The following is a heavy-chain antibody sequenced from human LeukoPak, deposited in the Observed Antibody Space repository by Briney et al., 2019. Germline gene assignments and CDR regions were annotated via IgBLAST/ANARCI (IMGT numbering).Heavy chain of an antibody. Sequence: GASVKVSCKASGYRFTSYGFAWVRQAPGQGLEWMGWISAYNGKTKYAQEYEGRVTMTTDTSTSTAYMEVRSLRSDDTAVYYCARDFGGHDAFDYWGQGTLVIVSS. CDR1: GYRFTSYG. CDR2: ISAYNGKT. D-gene: IGHD5-12*01. CDR3: ARDFGGHDAFDY. J-gene: IGHJ4*02. V-gene: IGHV1-18*01.